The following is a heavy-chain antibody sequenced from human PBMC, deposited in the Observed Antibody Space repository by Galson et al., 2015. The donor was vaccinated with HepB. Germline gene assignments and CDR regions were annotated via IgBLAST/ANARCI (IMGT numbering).Heavy chain of an antibody. CDR1: GFTFSSYW. CDR3: ARRSGLVRVIMRKPDSYYGMDV. Sequence: SLRLSCAASGFTFSSYWMNWVRQAPGKGLEWVAHINQEGSSKYYVYSVKGRFTISRDKAKTSVYLQLDSLRAENTAVYYCARRSGLVRVIMRKPDSYYGMDVWGQGSTATVPS. D-gene: IGHD3-3*01. CDR2: INQEGSSK. V-gene: IGHV3-7*03. J-gene: IGHJ6*02.